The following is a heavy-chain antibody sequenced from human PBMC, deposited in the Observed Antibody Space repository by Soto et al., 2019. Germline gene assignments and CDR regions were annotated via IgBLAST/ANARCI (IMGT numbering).Heavy chain of an antibody. Sequence: SETLSLTCTVSGGSISSYYWSWIRQPPGKGLEWIGYIYYSGSTNTNPTLKTQVTISVDTSKNQFTLKLASVTAADTAVDYCARHYYGSGSYGRSNWFDPWGQGTLVTVSS. V-gene: IGHV4-59*08. CDR1: GGSISSYY. CDR3: ARHYYGSGSYGRSNWFDP. J-gene: IGHJ5*02. CDR2: IYYSGST. D-gene: IGHD3-10*01.